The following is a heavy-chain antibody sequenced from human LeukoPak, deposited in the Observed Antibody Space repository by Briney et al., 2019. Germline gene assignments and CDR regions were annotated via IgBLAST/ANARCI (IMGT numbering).Heavy chain of an antibody. CDR2: ISSSSSYI. J-gene: IGHJ5*02. CDR3: AREDRFGGSVGP. D-gene: IGHD3-10*01. Sequence: GGSLRLSCAASGFTLSSYSMNWVRQAPGKGLEWVSSISSSSSYIYYADSVKGRFTISRDNAKNSLYLQMNSLRAEDTAVYYCAREDRFGGSVGPWGQGTLVTVSS. CDR1: GFTLSSYS. V-gene: IGHV3-21*01.